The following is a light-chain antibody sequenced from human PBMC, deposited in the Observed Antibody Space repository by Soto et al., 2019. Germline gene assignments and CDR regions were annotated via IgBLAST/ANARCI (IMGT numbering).Light chain of an antibody. CDR1: QSVSSSY. CDR2: GAS. J-gene: IGKJ1*01. CDR3: QQYGSSPPWT. Sequence: TLSLSPGERATLSCRASQSVSSSYLAWYQQKPGQAPRLLIYGASSRATGIPDRFSGSGSGTDFTLTISRLEPEDLAVYYCQQYGSSPPWTFGQGTKVHIK. V-gene: IGKV3-20*01.